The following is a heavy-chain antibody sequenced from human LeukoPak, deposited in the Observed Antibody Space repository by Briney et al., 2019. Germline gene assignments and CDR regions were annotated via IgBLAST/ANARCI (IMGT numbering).Heavy chain of an antibody. Sequence: SETLSLTCAVSGDSISSSHWWTWVRQPPGKGLEWIGEIYHIGSTNYNPSLKSRVTISIDKSKNQFSLNLSSVTAADTAVYYCVRDHYYNSSGYTFRHWGQGTLVTVSS. CDR2: IYHIGST. D-gene: IGHD3-22*01. V-gene: IGHV4-4*02. CDR3: VRDHYYNSSGYTFRH. J-gene: IGHJ1*01. CDR1: GDSISSSHW.